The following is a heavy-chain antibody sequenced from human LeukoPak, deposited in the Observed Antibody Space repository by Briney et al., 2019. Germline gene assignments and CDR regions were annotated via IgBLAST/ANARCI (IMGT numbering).Heavy chain of an antibody. Sequence: GGSLRLSCAASGFTVSSNYMSWVRQAPGKGLEWVSVIYSGGSTYYADSVKGRFTISRDNSKNTLYLQMNSLRAGDTAVYYCARVLSSYSGYDSPYYYYYYMDVWGKGTTVTVSS. D-gene: IGHD5-12*01. CDR3: ARVLSSYSGYDSPYYYYYYMDV. V-gene: IGHV3-53*01. CDR2: IYSGGST. J-gene: IGHJ6*03. CDR1: GFTVSSNY.